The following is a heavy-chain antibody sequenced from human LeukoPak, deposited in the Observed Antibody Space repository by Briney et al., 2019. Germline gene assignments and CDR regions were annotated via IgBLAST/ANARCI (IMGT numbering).Heavy chain of an antibody. J-gene: IGHJ4*02. CDR1: GFTFNSYG. Sequence: PGGSLRLSCAASGFTFNSYGMHWVRQAPGKGLEWVAVMWYDGSNKYYADSVKGRFTISRDDSKNTLYPQMNSLRAEDTAMYYCARGLPPVMKYYFDYWSQGTLVTVSS. CDR3: ARGLPPVMKYYFDY. CDR2: MWYDGSNK. D-gene: IGHD4-11*01. V-gene: IGHV3-33*01.